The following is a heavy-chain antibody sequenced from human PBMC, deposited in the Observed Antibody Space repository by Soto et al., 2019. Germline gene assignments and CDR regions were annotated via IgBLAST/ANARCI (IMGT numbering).Heavy chain of an antibody. CDR1: GGSINSADYY. Sequence: QVQLQESGPGLVKPSQTLSLTCTVSGGSINSADYYWSWIRQPPGKGLEWIGYIYYSGSTYYNPXXXXXXXXXXXXXXXXXXXXXXXXXXXXXXXXXXXXXXXXXXXXXXAFDIWGQGTMVTVSS. CDR3: XXXXXXXXXXXXAFDI. J-gene: IGHJ3*02. CDR2: IYYSGST. V-gene: IGHV4-30-4*01.